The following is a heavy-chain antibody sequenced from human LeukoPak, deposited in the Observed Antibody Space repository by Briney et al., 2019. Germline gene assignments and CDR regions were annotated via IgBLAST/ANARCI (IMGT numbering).Heavy chain of an antibody. CDR2: ITPILGIA. Sequence: PSASVNVSCQASGGTFSSYAIRWVRQAPGQGLEWVGGITPILGIANYAQKFQGRVTITADKSTSTAYMELSSLRSEDTAVYYCARDGGRYSSSSPYFDFWGQGTLVTVSS. CDR3: ARDGGRYSSSSPYFDF. J-gene: IGHJ4*02. D-gene: IGHD6-6*01. CDR1: GGTFSSYA. V-gene: IGHV1-69*04.